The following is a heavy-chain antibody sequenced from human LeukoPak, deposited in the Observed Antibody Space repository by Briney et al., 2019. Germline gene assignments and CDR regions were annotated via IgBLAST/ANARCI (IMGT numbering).Heavy chain of an antibody. Sequence: GGSLRLSCAASGFTFSSYGMHWVRQAPGKGLEWVAVIWYDGSNKYYADSVKGRFTISRDNSKNTLYLQMNSLRAEDTAVYYCARVVDTAMVTDYYGMDVWGQGTTVTVSS. CDR1: GFTFSSYG. J-gene: IGHJ6*02. V-gene: IGHV3-33*01. CDR3: ARVVDTAMVTDYYGMDV. CDR2: IWYDGSNK. D-gene: IGHD5-18*01.